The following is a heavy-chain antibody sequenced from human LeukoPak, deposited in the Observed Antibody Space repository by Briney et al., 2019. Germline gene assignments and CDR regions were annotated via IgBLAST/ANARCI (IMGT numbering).Heavy chain of an antibody. CDR1: GFSFTDYE. Sequence: ASVKVSCEASGFSFTDYEVNWVRQAAGQGLEWMGWMNPNSGNTGYAQKFQGRVTMTRNTSISTAYMELSSLRSEDTAVYYCARDGYNSGDYWGQGTLVTVSS. J-gene: IGHJ4*02. CDR3: ARDGYNSGDY. D-gene: IGHD5-24*01. CDR2: MNPNSGNT. V-gene: IGHV1-8*02.